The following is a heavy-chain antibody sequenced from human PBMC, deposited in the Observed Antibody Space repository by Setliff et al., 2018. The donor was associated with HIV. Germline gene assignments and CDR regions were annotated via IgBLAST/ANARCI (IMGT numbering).Heavy chain of an antibody. CDR2: VFPDDSDT. V-gene: IGHV5-51*01. J-gene: IGHJ4*02. D-gene: IGHD3-10*01. CDR1: GYSFSSYW. CDR3: ARSMGFKATTRLDF. Sequence: PGESLKISCKGSGYSFSSYWIAWVRQMPGKGLEWMGMVFPDDSDTRYSPSFQGQVSMSADKSINTAYLQWSSLKASDTAVYYCARSMGFKATTRLDFWGPGTLVTVSS.